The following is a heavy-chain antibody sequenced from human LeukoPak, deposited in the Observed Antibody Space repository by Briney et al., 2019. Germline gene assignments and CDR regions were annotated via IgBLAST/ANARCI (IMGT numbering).Heavy chain of an antibody. V-gene: IGHV3-30-3*01. Sequence: GGSLRLSCAASGLTFSSYAMHWVRQAPGKGLEWVAVISYDGSNKYYADSVKGRFTISRDNSKNTLYLQMNSLRAEDTAVYYCARDRSFGGYNNWFDPWGQGTLVTVSS. J-gene: IGHJ5*02. CDR1: GLTFSSYA. CDR3: ARDRSFGGYNNWFDP. CDR2: ISYDGSNK. D-gene: IGHD5-12*01.